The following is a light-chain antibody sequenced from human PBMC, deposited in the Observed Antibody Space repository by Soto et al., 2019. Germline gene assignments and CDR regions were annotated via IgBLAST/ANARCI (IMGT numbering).Light chain of an antibody. CDR2: GAS. J-gene: IGKJ1*01. CDR1: QSVSRN. CDR3: QQYDNWPGT. Sequence: EIVMTQSPVALSVAPGERATLSCMASQSVSRNLAWYQQKPGQAPRLLIFGASTRATAIPARFSGSGSGTEFTLTISSLQSEDFAVYYCQQYDNWPGTFGQGTKVDIK. V-gene: IGKV3-15*01.